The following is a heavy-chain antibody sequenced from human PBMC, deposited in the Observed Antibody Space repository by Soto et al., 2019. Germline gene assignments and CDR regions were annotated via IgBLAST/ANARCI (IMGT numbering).Heavy chain of an antibody. CDR2: IYYSGST. Sequence: SETLSLTCTVSGGSISSSSYYWGWIRQPPGKGLEWIGSIYYSGSTYYNPSLKSRVTISVDTSKNQFSLKLSSVTAADTAVYYCARHRFNPNSSGYLDAFDIWGQGTMVTVSS. CDR1: GGSISSSSYY. J-gene: IGHJ3*02. CDR3: ARHRFNPNSSGYLDAFDI. D-gene: IGHD3-22*01. V-gene: IGHV4-39*01.